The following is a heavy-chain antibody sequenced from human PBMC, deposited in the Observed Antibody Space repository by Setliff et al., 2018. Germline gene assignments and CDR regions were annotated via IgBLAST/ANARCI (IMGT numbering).Heavy chain of an antibody. J-gene: IGHJ3*01. CDR1: GFTFSSYG. D-gene: IGHD3-22*01. CDR2: IWYDGSNK. Sequence: GGSLRLSCAASGFTFSSYGMHWVRQAPGKGLEWVAVIWYDGSNKYYADSVKGRFTISRDNSKNTLYLQMNSLRAEDTAVYYCARAHRYFSDTSGYFYDQGRSAFDVWGQGTMVTVSS. CDR3: ARAHRYFSDTSGYFYDQGRSAFDV. V-gene: IGHV3-33*01.